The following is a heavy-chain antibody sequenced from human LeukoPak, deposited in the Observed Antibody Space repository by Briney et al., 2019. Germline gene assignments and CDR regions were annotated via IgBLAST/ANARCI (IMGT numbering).Heavy chain of an antibody. CDR1: GYTFTGYY. CDR2: INPNSGGT. J-gene: IGHJ4*02. V-gene: IGHV1-2*06. CDR3: ARAYTGFEAFDY. D-gene: IGHD5-12*01. Sequence: ASVKVSCKASGYTFTGYYMHWVRQAPGQGLEWRGRINPNSGGTNYAQKFQGRVTMTRDTSITTAYMELSRLGSDDTAMYYCARAYTGFEAFDYWGQGTLVTVSS.